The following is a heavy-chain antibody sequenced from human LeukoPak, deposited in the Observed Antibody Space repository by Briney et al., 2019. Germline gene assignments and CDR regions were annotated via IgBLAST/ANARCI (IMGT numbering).Heavy chain of an antibody. J-gene: IGHJ4*02. V-gene: IGHV1-2*02. CDR2: INPNSGGT. CDR3: ARAPEGYFDY. Sequence: SVKVSFKASGYTFTVYYMHWVRQAPGQGLEWMGWINPNSGGTNYAQKFQGRVTMTRDTSISTAYMELSRLRSDDTAVYYCARAPEGYFDYWGQGTLVTVSS. CDR1: GYTFTVYY.